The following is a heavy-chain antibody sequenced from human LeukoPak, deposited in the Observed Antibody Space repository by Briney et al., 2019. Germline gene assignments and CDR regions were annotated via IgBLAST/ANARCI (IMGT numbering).Heavy chain of an antibody. D-gene: IGHD3-22*01. CDR2: INPNSGGT. V-gene: IGHV1-2*02. CDR3: ARGAGSSGDYIHDY. CDR1: GYTFTGYY. Sequence: ASVKLSCKASGYTFTGYYMHWVRQAPGQGLEWMGWINPNSGGTNYAQKFQGRVTMTRDTSISTAYMELSRLRSDDTAVYYCARGAGSSGDYIHDYWGQGTLVTVSS. J-gene: IGHJ4*02.